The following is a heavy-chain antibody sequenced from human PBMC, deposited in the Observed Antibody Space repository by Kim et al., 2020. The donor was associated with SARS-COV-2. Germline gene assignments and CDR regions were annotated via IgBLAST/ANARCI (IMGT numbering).Heavy chain of an antibody. D-gene: IGHD2-15*01. CDR1: GFSFTTNW. V-gene: IGHV3-7*01. Sequence: GSLRLSCVVSGFSFTTNWISWVRQAPGKGLEGVAKIKEDGTEKYYGYSVEGRFTISRDNAKNSLHLQMNSLSAEDTAVYYCARDRRYSLDCWGQGTLVTVSS. J-gene: IGHJ4*02. CDR2: IKEDGTEK. CDR3: ARDRRYSLDC.